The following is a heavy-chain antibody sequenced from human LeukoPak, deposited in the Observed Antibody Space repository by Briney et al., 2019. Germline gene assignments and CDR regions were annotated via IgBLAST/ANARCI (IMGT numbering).Heavy chain of an antibody. Sequence: SVKVSCKASGGTFSSYAISWVRQAPGQGLEWMGRIIPILGIANYAQKFQGRVTITADKSTSTAYMELSSLRSEDTAVYYCARAPLGYYDSSGYYGYRGQGTLATVSS. CDR1: GGTFSSYA. CDR3: ARAPLGYYDSSGYYGY. V-gene: IGHV1-69*04. CDR2: IIPILGIA. D-gene: IGHD3-22*01. J-gene: IGHJ4*02.